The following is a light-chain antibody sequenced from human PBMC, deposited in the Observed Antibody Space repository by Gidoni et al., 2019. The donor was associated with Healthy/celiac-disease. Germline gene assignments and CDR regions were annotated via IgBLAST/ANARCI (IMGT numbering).Light chain of an antibody. CDR1: SSHIGAGYD. CDR2: GNS. CDR3: QSYDSSLSGYV. V-gene: IGLV1-40*01. J-gene: IGLJ1*01. Sequence: QSVLTQPPSVSAPPGQRVTISCTGSSSHIGAGYDVHWYQPLPGTAPQLLSYGNSNRPSGVPDRFSGSKSGTSASLAITGLQAEDEADYYCQSYDSSLSGYVFGTGTKVTVL.